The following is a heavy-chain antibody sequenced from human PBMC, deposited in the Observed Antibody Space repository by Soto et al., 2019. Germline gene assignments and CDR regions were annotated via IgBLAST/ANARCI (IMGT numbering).Heavy chain of an antibody. V-gene: IGHV1-58*01. CDR1: GFTFTSSA. CDR3: AAPHNSAYYDFWSGYYGMDV. Sequence: SMKVSCKASGFTFTSSAVQWVRQARGQRLEWIGWIVVGSGNTNYAQEFQERVTVTRDMSTSTAYMELSSLRSEDTAVNYCAAPHNSAYYDFWSGYYGMDVWGQGTTVTVSS. CDR2: IVVGSGNT. J-gene: IGHJ6*02. D-gene: IGHD3-3*01.